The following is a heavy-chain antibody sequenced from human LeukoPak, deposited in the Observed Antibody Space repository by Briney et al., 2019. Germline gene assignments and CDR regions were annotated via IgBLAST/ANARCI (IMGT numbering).Heavy chain of an antibody. CDR3: ARVYRALDY. Sequence: ASVKVSCKASGYTLTDYYIHWVRQAPGQGLEWMGWINPKTGNTEYVQKFQGRVTMTRDSSISTVYMDLSRLRSDDTAVFYCARVYRALDYWGQGTLVTVSS. CDR1: GYTLTDYY. J-gene: IGHJ4*02. V-gene: IGHV1-2*02. CDR2: INPKTGNT.